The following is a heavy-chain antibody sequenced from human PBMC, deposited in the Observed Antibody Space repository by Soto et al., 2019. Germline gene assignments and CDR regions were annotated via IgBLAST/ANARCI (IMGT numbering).Heavy chain of an antibody. CDR1: GGSVSSGSYY. J-gene: IGHJ6*02. V-gene: IGHV4-61*01. D-gene: IGHD2-2*01. CDR2: IYYSGST. Sequence: QVQLQESGPGLVKPSETLSLTCTVSGGSVSSGSYYWSWIRQPPGKGLEWIGYIYYSGSTNYNPSLKSRVTISVDTSKNQFSLKLSSVTAADTAVYYCASVTRTCISTSCYGYYYGMDVWGQGTTVTVSS. CDR3: ASVTRTCISTSCYGYYYGMDV.